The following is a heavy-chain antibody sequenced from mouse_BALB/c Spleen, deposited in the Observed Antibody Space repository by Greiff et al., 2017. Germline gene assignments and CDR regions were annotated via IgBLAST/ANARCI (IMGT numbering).Heavy chain of an antibody. CDR3: ARDGGLGSPAWFAY. CDR1: GISITTGNYR. D-gene: IGHD3-3*01. V-gene: IGHV3-5*02. J-gene: IGHJ3*01. Sequence: DVQLQESGPGLVKPSQTVSLTCTVTGISITTGNYRWSWIRQFPGNKLEWIGYIYYSGTITYNPSLTSRTTITRDTSKNQFFLEMNSLTAEDTATYYCARDGGLGSPAWFAYWGQGTLVTVSA. CDR2: IYYSGTI.